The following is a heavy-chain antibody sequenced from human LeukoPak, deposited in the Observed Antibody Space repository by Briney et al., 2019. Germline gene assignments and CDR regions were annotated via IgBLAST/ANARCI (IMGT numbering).Heavy chain of an antibody. CDR3: ARHGSITMVRGKRRYYYMDV. CDR1: GFTFSSYG. Sequence: PGGSLRLSCAASGFTFSSYGMTWVRQAPGKGLEWVSGISGSGGNTYYADSVKGRFTISRDNSKNTLYLQMNSLRAEDTAVYYCARHGSITMVRGKRRYYYMDVWGKGTTVTISS. J-gene: IGHJ6*03. D-gene: IGHD3-10*01. CDR2: ISGSGGNT. V-gene: IGHV3-23*01.